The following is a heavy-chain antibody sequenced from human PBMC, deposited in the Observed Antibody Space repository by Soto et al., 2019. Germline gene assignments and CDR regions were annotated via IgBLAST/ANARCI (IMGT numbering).Heavy chain of an antibody. D-gene: IGHD3-22*01. CDR3: VKTAPIGYDY. CDR2: INSDGTTT. J-gene: IGHJ4*02. V-gene: IGHV3-74*01. CDR1: GFTFSSYW. Sequence: GGSLRLSCVASGFTFSSYWMHWVRQPPGEGLVWVARINSDGTTTTYADFVEGRFTISRDNAKSTLYLQMNGLRPEDTAVYFCVKTAPIGYDYWGQGSLVTVSS.